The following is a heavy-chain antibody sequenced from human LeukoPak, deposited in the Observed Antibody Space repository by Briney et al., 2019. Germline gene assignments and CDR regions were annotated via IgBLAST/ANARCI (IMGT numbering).Heavy chain of an antibody. D-gene: IGHD6-25*01. CDR2: IYYSGST. J-gene: IGHJ4*02. Sequence: KSSETLSLTCTVSGSSISSSSYYWGWIRQPPGKGLEWIGSIYYSGSTYYNPSLKSRVTISVDTSKNQVSLKLSSVTAADTAVYYCARVRGYTVFDYWGQGTLVTVSS. CDR3: ARVRGYTVFDY. CDR1: GSSISSSSYY. V-gene: IGHV4-39*01.